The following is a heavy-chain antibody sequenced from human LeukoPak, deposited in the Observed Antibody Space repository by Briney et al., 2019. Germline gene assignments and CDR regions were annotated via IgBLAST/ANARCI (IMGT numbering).Heavy chain of an antibody. V-gene: IGHV1-69*13. CDR1: GYTFIDYY. CDR3: AAPSPDKSGYHPFDY. J-gene: IGHJ4*02. CDR2: IVPIFRTS. D-gene: IGHD3-3*01. Sequence: SVKVSCKASGYTFIDYYMHWVRQAPGPGLEWMGGIVPIFRTSYYAQKFQGRVAITADDSTSTVYMELTSLRSEDTAVYFCAAPSPDKSGYHPFDYWGQGTLVTVSS.